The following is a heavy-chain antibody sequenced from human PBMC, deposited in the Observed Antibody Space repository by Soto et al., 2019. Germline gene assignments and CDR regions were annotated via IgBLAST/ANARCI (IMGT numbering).Heavy chain of an antibody. D-gene: IGHD3-10*01. CDR2: VNDSWGS. CDR1: GGSISNYY. CDR3: ARQGFVALHGLVDV. V-gene: IGHV4-59*08. J-gene: IGHJ6*02. Sequence: QVPLQESGPGLVKPSETLSLSCTVSGGSISNYYWSWFRQTPGKGLEWIGYVNDSWGSNYNPSLKSRVAISLDTSKSQFSLKLTSVTATDTAVYYCARQGFVALHGLVDVWGQGTTVTVSS.